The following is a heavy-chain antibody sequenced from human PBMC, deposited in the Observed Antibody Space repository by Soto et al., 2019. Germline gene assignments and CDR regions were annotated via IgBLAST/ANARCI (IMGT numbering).Heavy chain of an antibody. CDR2: IYHGGSA. CDR1: GGSITDYY. D-gene: IGHD3-10*01. J-gene: IGHJ6*02. CDR3: ARVAGAPTLTGDYYYYGVDV. Sequence: SETLSLTCAVSGGSITDYYWSWIRQPPGKGLEWIGYIYHGGSANYSPSLKSRVTISLNTSKSQFYMTRTSVTAADSAVYYCARVAGAPTLTGDYYYYGVDVWGPGTTVTVSS. V-gene: IGHV4-59*01.